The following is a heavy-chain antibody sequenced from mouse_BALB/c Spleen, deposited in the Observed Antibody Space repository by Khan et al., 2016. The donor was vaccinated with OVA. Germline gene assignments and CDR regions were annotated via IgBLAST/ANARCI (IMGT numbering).Heavy chain of an antibody. Sequence: VQLQQSGPGLVKPSQSLSLTCTVTGYSITSDYAWNWIRQFPGNKLEWMGYISYSGRTSYNPSLKSRIPVTRDTSKNQFFLPLNSVTTEDTATYYCAMGRTYWGQGTLVTVSA. J-gene: IGHJ3*01. CDR2: ISYSGRT. CDR3: AMGRTY. D-gene: IGHD4-1*01. CDR1: GYSITSDYA. V-gene: IGHV3-2*02.